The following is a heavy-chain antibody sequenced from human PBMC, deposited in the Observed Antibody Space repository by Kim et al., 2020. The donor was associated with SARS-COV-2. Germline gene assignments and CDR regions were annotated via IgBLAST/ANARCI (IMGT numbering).Heavy chain of an antibody. CDR1: GFPFANYW. D-gene: IGHD3-9*01. Sequence: GGSLRLSCAASGFPFANYWMNWVRHAPGEGLECVASIKQDGSEKYYVDSVKGRFSISRDNAKNSLYLQMNSLRAEDTAVYYCATTTSTTGTWGQGTLVTVSS. CDR2: IKQDGSEK. CDR3: ATTTSTTGT. V-gene: IGHV3-7*03. J-gene: IGHJ5*02.